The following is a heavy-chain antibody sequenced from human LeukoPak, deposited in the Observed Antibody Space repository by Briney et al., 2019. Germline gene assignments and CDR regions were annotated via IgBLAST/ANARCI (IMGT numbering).Heavy chain of an antibody. CDR2: ISYDGSNK. CDR3: ARVAVGATRVDFDY. Sequence: QTGGSLRLSCAASGFTFSSYAMHWVRQAPGKGLEWVAVISYDGSNKYYADSVKGRFTISRDNSKNTLYLQMNSLRAEDTAVYYCARVAVGATRVDFDYWGQGTLVTVSS. J-gene: IGHJ4*02. CDR1: GFTFSSYA. V-gene: IGHV3-30-3*01. D-gene: IGHD1-26*01.